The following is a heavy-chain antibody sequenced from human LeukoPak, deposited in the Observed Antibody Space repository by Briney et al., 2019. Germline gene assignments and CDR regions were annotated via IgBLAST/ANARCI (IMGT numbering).Heavy chain of an antibody. D-gene: IGHD3-22*01. Sequence: SVKVSCKASGGTFISYAISWVRQAPGQGLEWMGGIIPIFGTANYAQKFQGRVTITADESTSTAYMELSSLRSEDTAVYYCARHAPYYYDSSGNYGMDVWGQGTTVTVSS. J-gene: IGHJ6*02. V-gene: IGHV1-69*13. CDR1: GGTFISYA. CDR3: ARHAPYYYDSSGNYGMDV. CDR2: IIPIFGTA.